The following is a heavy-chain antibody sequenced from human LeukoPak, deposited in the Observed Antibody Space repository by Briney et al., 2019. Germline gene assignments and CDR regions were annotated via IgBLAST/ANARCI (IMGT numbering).Heavy chain of an antibody. J-gene: IGHJ4*02. Sequence: SETLSLTCAVYGGSFSGYYWSWIRQPPGKGLEWIGEINHSGSTNYNPSLKSRVTISVDTSKNQSSLKLSSVTAADTAVYYCARGRAVRSVPARYCFDYWGQGTLVTVSS. D-gene: IGHD6-6*01. CDR3: ARGRAVRSVPARYCFDY. CDR1: GGSFSGYY. V-gene: IGHV4-34*01. CDR2: INHSGST.